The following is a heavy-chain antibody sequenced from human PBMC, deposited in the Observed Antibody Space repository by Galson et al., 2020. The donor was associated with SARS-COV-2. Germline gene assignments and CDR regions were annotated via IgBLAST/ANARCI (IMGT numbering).Heavy chain of an antibody. CDR1: GFTFSSYA. CDR2: IYSGGST. D-gene: IGHD3-10*01. V-gene: IGHV3-23*03. Sequence: GGSLRLSCAASGFTFSSYAMSWVRQAPGKGLEWVSVIYSGGSTYYADSVKGRFTISRDNSKNTLYLQMNSLRAEDTAVYYCAKDLGWFGELPSFDYWGQGTLVTVSS. J-gene: IGHJ4*02. CDR3: AKDLGWFGELPSFDY.